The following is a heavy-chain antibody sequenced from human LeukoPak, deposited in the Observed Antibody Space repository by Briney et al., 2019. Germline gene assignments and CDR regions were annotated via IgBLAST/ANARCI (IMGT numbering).Heavy chain of an antibody. Sequence: GGSLRLSCAASGFTFDDYDMSCVRQAPGKGLEWVSGINWNGGRTGYADSVKGRFTISRDNSKNTLYLQMNSLRAEDTAVYYCARGPSGLRFLEWLRPYSFDYWGQGTLVTVSS. D-gene: IGHD3-3*01. CDR2: INWNGGRT. J-gene: IGHJ4*02. CDR3: ARGPSGLRFLEWLRPYSFDY. V-gene: IGHV3-20*04. CDR1: GFTFDDYD.